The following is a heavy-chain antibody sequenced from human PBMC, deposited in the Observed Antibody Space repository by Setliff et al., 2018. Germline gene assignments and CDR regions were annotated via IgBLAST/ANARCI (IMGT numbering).Heavy chain of an antibody. CDR2: IKQDGSTK. J-gene: IGHJ3*02. V-gene: IGHV3-7*01. CDR1: GFTFNDYW. Sequence: GESLKISCTASGFTFNDYWMSWVRQAPGKGLEWVADIKQDGSTKYYLDSVKGRFTISRDNAKRSLYLQMNGLRADDTGVYYCVRDDADNYDAFDNWGQGTLVTVSS. D-gene: IGHD3-22*01. CDR3: VRDDADNYDAFDN.